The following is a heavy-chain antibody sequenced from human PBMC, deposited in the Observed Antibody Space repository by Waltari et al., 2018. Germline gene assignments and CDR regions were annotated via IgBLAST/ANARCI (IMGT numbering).Heavy chain of an antibody. D-gene: IGHD1-26*01. V-gene: IGHV3-23*01. CDR1: GFTFSSYA. J-gene: IGHJ4*02. Sequence: EVQLLESGGGLVQPGGSLRLSCAASGFTFSSYAMSWVRQAPGKGLGWVSAISASGGSTYYADSVKGRFTISRDNSKNTLYLQMNSLRAEDTAVYYCAKVEGYLGTYYFDYWGQGTLVTVSS. CDR3: AKVEGYLGTYYFDY. CDR2: ISASGGST.